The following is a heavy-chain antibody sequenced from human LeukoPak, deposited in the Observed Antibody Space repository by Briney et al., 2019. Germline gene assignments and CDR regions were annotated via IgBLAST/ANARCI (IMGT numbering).Heavy chain of an antibody. J-gene: IGHJ1*01. CDR2: IYYSGST. CDR1: GGSLSNYY. V-gene: IGHV4-30-4*01. Sequence: SETLSLTCTVSGGSLSNYYWSWIRQPPGKGLEWIGYIYYSGSTYYNPSLKSRVTISVDTSKNQFSLKLSSVTAADTAVYYCARSSGWYKYFQHWGQGTLVTVSS. CDR3: ARSSGWYKYFQH. D-gene: IGHD6-19*01.